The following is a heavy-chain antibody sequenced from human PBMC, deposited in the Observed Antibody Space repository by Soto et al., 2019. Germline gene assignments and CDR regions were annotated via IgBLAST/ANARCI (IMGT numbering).Heavy chain of an antibody. CDR3: ARVRFGELV. CDR2: IGVGGGDR. D-gene: IGHD3-10*01. CDR1: GFTFSSYA. J-gene: IGHJ4*02. V-gene: IGHV3-23*01. Sequence: EVQLLESGGGLVQPGGSLRLSCAASGFTFSSYAMSWVRQAPGKGLEWVSIIGVGGGDRYSPESGKGRFTISRDNSRDTLYLEMNSLRDEDTAVYYCARVRFGELVWGQGTLVTVSS.